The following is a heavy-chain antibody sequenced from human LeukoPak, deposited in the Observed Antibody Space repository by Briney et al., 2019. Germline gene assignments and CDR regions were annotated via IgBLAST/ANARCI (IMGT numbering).Heavy chain of an antibody. Sequence: GSLRLSCAASGFTVSSSSMNWVRLGPGKGLEWVSVISSDGNTFYADSVKGRFTISRDNSRNTLSLQMHGLRADDTAVYYCARGQEQFSSPWQWGPRRKNFYYYGMDVWGQGTTVTVSS. D-gene: IGHD6-19*01. J-gene: IGHJ6*02. CDR1: GFTVSSSS. CDR3: ARGQEQFSSPWQWGPRRKNFYYYGMDV. CDR2: ISSDGNT. V-gene: IGHV3-66*01.